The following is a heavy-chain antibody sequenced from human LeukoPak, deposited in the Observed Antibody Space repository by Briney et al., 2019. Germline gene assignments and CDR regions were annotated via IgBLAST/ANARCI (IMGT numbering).Heavy chain of an antibody. CDR3: VKDLQYGGNTPFDS. Sequence: HSGGSLRLSCAASGFTFSSYAMSWVRQAPGEGLEWVSGISGSGGSTYYADSVKGRFAVSRDNSKNTLHLQMNSLRAEDTAVYYCVKDLQYGGNTPFDSWGQGTLVTVSS. CDR1: GFTFSSYA. V-gene: IGHV3-23*01. J-gene: IGHJ4*02. D-gene: IGHD4-23*01. CDR2: ISGSGGST.